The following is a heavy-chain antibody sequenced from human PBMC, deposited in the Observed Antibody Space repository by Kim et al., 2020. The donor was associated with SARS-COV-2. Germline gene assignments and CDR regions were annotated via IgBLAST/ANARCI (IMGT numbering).Heavy chain of an antibody. J-gene: IGHJ4*02. Sequence: GGSLRLSCAASGFTFSSYSMNWVRQAPGKGLEWVSYISSSSSTIYYADSVKGRFTISRDNAKNSLYLQMNSLRDEDTAVYYCARDPPGSGWFLFDYWGQGTLVTVSS. CDR3: ARDPPGSGWFLFDY. CDR1: GFTFSSYS. V-gene: IGHV3-48*02. D-gene: IGHD6-19*01. CDR2: ISSSSSTI.